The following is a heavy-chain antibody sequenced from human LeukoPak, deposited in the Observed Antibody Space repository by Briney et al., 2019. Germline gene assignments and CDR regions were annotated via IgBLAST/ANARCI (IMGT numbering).Heavy chain of an antibody. V-gene: IGHV3-33*01. Sequence: GRSLRLSCAASGFTFSTYAMHWVRQAPGKGLEWVALIWYDGSSIYYADSVKGRFTISRDDSKNTVYLQMDSLRADDTAVYYCARSLSGFSGDGYTLWGQGTLVTVSS. D-gene: IGHD5-12*01. CDR1: GFTFSTYA. J-gene: IGHJ4*02. CDR3: ARSLSGFSGDGYTL. CDR2: IWYDGSSI.